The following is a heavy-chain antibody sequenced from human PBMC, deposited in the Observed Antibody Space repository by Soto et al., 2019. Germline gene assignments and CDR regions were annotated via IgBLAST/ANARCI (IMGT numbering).Heavy chain of an antibody. CDR3: ARPATYSSSWAYDY. CDR2: ISVSNGNT. V-gene: IGHV1-18*01. CDR1: GYTFTSYG. Sequence: QVQLVQSGAEVKKPGASVKVSCKASGYTFTSYGISWVRQAPGQGLEGMGWISVSNGNTNYAQKFQGRVTLTTDTSTSTAYMELRSLRSDDTAVYYCARPATYSSSWAYDYWGQGTLVTVSS. D-gene: IGHD6-13*01. J-gene: IGHJ4*02.